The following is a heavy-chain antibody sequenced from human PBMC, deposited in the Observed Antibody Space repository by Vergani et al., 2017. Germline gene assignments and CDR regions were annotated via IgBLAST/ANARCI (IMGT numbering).Heavy chain of an antibody. J-gene: IGHJ4*02. V-gene: IGHV5-51*01. D-gene: IGHD2-15*01. Sequence: EVPLVQSGAAVKTPGESLKISCTGSGYSFTSYWIGWVRQMPGKGLEWMGIIYPGDSDTRYSPSFQGQVTISADKSISTAYLQWSSLKASDTAMYYCASSPGISRRPSYYFDYWGQGTLVTVSS. CDR2: IYPGDSDT. CDR1: GYSFTSYW. CDR3: ASSPGISRRPSYYFDY.